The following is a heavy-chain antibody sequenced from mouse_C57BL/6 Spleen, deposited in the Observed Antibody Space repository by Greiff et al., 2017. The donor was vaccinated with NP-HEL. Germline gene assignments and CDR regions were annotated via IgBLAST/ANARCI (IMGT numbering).Heavy chain of an antibody. Sequence: QVQLQQSGAELVKPGASVKLSCKASGYTFTSYWMHWVKQRPGQGLEWIGMIHPNSVSTNYNEKFKSKAKLTVDKSSSTASMQLSSRTSEDSAVYYCARSDDGYYVDWFAYWGQGTLVTVSA. J-gene: IGHJ3*01. CDR1: GYTFTSYW. CDR2: IHPNSVST. V-gene: IGHV1-64*01. CDR3: ARSDDGYYVDWFAY. D-gene: IGHD2-3*01.